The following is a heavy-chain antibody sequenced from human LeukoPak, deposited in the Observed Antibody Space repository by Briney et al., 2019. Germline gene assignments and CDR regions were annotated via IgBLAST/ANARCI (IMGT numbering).Heavy chain of an antibody. V-gene: IGHV1-69*01. Sequence: SVKVSCKASGGTFSSYAISWVRQAPGQGLEWMGGIIPIFGTANYAQKFQGRVTITADESTSTAYMELSSLRSEDTAVYYCARGYSSGWYFDYWGQGTLVTVSS. CDR1: GGTFSSYA. CDR3: ARGYSSGWYFDY. D-gene: IGHD6-19*01. CDR2: IIPIFGTA. J-gene: IGHJ4*02.